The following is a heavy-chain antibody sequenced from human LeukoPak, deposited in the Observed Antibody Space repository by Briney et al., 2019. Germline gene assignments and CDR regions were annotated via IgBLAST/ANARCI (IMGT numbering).Heavy chain of an antibody. CDR2: ISGSGGTT. CDR1: GFTFSSYA. J-gene: IGHJ1*01. D-gene: IGHD3-9*01. CDR3: AREEWARGILTGYH. Sequence: GGSLRLSCAASGFTFSSYAMSWVRQAPGKGLEWVSLISGSGGTTYYADSVKGRFTISRDNSKNTLYLHVSSLRPEDTAVYYCAREEWARGILTGYHWGQGTLVAVSS. V-gene: IGHV3-23*01.